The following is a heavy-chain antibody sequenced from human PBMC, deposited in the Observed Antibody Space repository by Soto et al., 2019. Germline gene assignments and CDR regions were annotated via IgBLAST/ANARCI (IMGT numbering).Heavy chain of an antibody. CDR2: IYYSGST. CDR3: ASQDYYYGSGSYGFDY. Sequence: SETLSLTCTVSGGSISSSSYYWGWIRQPPGKGLEWIGSIYYSGSTYYNPSLKSRVTISVDTSKNQFSLKLSSVTAADTAVCYCASQDYYYGSGSYGFDYWGQGTLVTVSS. V-gene: IGHV4-39*01. CDR1: GGSISSSSYY. J-gene: IGHJ4*02. D-gene: IGHD3-10*01.